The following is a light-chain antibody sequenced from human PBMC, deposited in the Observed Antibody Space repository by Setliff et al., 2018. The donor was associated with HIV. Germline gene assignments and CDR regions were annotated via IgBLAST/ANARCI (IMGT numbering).Light chain of an antibody. CDR1: SSDIGGYNY. V-gene: IGLV2-14*03. Sequence: QSALTQPASVSGSPGRSITIPCTGTSSDIGGYNYVSWYQQHPGKAPKLIIYDVTSRPVGVSNRFSGSKSGNTASLTISGLQADDEADYYCSSYTSNARVFGTGTKVTVL. J-gene: IGLJ1*01. CDR3: SSYTSNARV. CDR2: DVT.